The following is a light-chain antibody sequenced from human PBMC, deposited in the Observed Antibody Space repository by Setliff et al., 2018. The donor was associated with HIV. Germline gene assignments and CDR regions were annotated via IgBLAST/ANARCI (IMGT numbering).Light chain of an antibody. CDR2: DVS. J-gene: IGLJ1*01. V-gene: IGLV2-14*03. CDR3: SSYTRSGTYV. Sequence: ALAQPASVSGSPGQSITISCTGTSADVGSYNFVSWYQQHPGKAPKLLIYDVSNRPSGVSNRFSGSKSGNTASLTISGLQAEDEADYYCSSYTRSGTYVFGAGTKVTVL. CDR1: SADVGSYNF.